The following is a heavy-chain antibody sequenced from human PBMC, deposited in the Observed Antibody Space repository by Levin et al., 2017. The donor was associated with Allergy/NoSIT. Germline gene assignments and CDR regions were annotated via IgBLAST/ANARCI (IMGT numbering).Heavy chain of an antibody. Sequence: GESLKISCQGSGYSFTSYWIGWVRQMPGKGLEWMGIIYPGDSATRYSPSFQGQVTISADKSISSAYLQWSSLKASDTAIYYCARRGTRDYYYYMDVWGKGTTVTVSS. J-gene: IGHJ6*03. CDR1: GYSFTSYW. CDR3: ARRGTRDYYYYMDV. V-gene: IGHV5-51*01. D-gene: IGHD1-1*01. CDR2: IYPGDSAT.